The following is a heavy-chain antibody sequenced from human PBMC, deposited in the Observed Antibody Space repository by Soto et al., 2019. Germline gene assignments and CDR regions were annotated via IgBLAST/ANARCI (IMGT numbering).Heavy chain of an antibody. V-gene: IGHV1-69*06. D-gene: IGHD2-15*01. Sequence: QVQLVQSGTAVKKPGSSVKVSCKTSGGSLSTNPISWVRQAPGQGLEWMGGTGSGTGPGNDAQKFQGRLTVTADKSTGTVYMELTNLSSEDTAVYYCARRDRGGFFRFFDSWGEGNLLTVSS. CDR2: TGSGTGPG. CDR1: GGSLSTNP. CDR3: ARRDRGGFFRFFDS. J-gene: IGHJ4*02.